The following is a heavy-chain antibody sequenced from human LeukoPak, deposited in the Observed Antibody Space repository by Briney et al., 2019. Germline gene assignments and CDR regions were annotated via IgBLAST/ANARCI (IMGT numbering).Heavy chain of an antibody. CDR2: ISVNNGGT. J-gene: IGHJ1*01. V-gene: IGHV1-18*01. Sequence: ASVKVSCKASGYTFTTYSLAWVRQAPGQSLEWMGWISVNNGGTNYAQSFQDRVTLTRDTCTNTAYLELGSLRSDDTAIIYCATATQPRGYFLHWGQGTLVTVSS. CDR1: GYTFTTYS. D-gene: IGHD2-2*01. CDR3: ATATQPRGYFLH.